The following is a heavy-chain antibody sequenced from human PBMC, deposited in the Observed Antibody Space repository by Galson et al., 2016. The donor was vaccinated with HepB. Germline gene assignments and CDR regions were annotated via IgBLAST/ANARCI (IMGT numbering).Heavy chain of an antibody. CDR2: IKGEGYDN. V-gene: IGHV3-7*01. CDR1: GIIFSGPW. Sequence: SLRLSCAGSGIIFSGPWMSWVRPAPGMGLEWVANIKGEGYDNSSVDSAKGRFTISRDNAKNSLYLPMSSLRAEDTAVHYCARVGRLGNLDYWGQGTLVTVSS. CDR3: ARVGRLGNLDY. J-gene: IGHJ4*02. D-gene: IGHD1-14*01.